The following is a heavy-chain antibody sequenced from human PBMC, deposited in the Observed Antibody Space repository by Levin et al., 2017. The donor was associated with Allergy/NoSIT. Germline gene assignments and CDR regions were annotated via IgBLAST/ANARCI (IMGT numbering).Heavy chain of an antibody. Sequence: PGGSLRLSCAASGFSFSRSRAWMNWVRQAPGKGLEYVGRIRDRGSTDYTAPVKGRFTISRDDSKNTVFLQMDSLQIEDTAVYFCTTGAVCGGNDWDCNWGQGTLVIVSS. V-gene: IGHV3-15*01. CDR2: IRDRGST. CDR3: TTGAVCGGNDWDCN. CDR1: GFSFSRSRAW. J-gene: IGHJ4*02. D-gene: IGHD5-12*01.